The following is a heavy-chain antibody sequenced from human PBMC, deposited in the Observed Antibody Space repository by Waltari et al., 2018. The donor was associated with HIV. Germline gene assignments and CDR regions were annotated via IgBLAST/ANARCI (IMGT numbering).Heavy chain of an antibody. CDR1: GFPFSSYA. Sequence: QVQLVESGGGVVQPGRSLGLSCADSGFPFSSYAMHWVCPAPGKGLEWVAVISYDGSNKYYADSVKGRFTISRDNSKNTLYLQMNSLRAEDTAVYYCARGLTRAPPGAGDYWGQGTLVTVSS. D-gene: IGHD7-27*01. CDR3: ARGLTRAPPGAGDY. CDR2: ISYDGSNK. J-gene: IGHJ4*02. V-gene: IGHV3-30-3*01.